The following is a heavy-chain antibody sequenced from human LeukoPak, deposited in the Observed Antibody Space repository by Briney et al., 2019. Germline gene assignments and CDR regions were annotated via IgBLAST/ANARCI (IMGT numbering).Heavy chain of an antibody. CDR3: ARDSRLVGATPDAFDI. CDR1: GGSISGGGYY. J-gene: IGHJ3*02. V-gene: IGHV4-31*03. Sequence: PSETLSLTCTVSGGSISGGGYYWSWIRQHPGKGLEWIGYIYYSGSTYYNPSLKSRVTISVDTSKNQFSLKLSSVTAADTAVYYCARDSRLVGATPDAFDIWGQGTMVTVSS. CDR2: IYYSGST. D-gene: IGHD1-26*01.